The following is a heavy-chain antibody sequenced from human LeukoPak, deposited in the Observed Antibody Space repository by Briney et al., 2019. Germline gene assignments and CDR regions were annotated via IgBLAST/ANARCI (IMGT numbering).Heavy chain of an antibody. D-gene: IGHD1-26*01. CDR3: ARISNLPSGSYYPSGYYYGMDV. CDR1: GYTFTGYY. V-gene: IGHV1-2*04. J-gene: IGHJ6*02. CDR2: INPNSGGT. Sequence: ASVKVSCKASGYTFTGYYMHWVRQAPGQGLEWMGWINPNSGGTNYAQKFQGWVTMTRDTSISTAYMELSRLRSDDTAVYYCARISNLPSGSYYPSGYYYGMDVWGQGTTVTVSS.